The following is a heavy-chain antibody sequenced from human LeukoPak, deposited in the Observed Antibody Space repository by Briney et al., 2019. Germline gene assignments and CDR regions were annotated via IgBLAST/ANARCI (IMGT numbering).Heavy chain of an antibody. CDR2: IYYSGST. D-gene: IGHD3-10*01. CDR1: GGSISGSSYY. Sequence: KPSETLSLTCTVSGGSISGSSYYWGWIRQPPGKGLEWIGSIYYSGSTYYNPSLKSRVTISVDTSKNQFSLKLNSVTATDKAVYYCARHYGPWGQGTLVTVSS. J-gene: IGHJ4*02. V-gene: IGHV4-39*01. CDR3: ARHYGP.